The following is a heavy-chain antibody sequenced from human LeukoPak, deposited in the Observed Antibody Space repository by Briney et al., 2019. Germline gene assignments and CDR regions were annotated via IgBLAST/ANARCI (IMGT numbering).Heavy chain of an antibody. Sequence: ASVKVSCKASGYTLTGYCMHWVRQAPGQGLEWMGWINPNSGGTNYAQKFQGRVTMTRDTSISTAYMELSRLRSDDTAVYYCARPLGITYYYGMDVWGQGTTVTVSS. D-gene: IGHD7-27*01. CDR1: GYTLTGYC. CDR2: INPNSGGT. J-gene: IGHJ6*02. V-gene: IGHV1-2*02. CDR3: ARPLGITYYYGMDV.